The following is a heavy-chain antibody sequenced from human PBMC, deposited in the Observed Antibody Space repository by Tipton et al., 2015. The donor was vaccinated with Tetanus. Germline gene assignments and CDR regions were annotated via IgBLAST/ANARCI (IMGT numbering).Heavy chain of an antibody. CDR2: IKQDGGDK. Sequence: TWIRQHPGKGLEWVASIKQDGGDKNYVDSVKGRFTISRDNAKNSLYLQMSSPRAEDTAVYYCARDASRYTYGSNYFDYWGQGTLVTVSS. V-gene: IGHV3-7*01. D-gene: IGHD5-18*01. J-gene: IGHJ4*02. CDR3: ARDASRYTYGSNYFDY.